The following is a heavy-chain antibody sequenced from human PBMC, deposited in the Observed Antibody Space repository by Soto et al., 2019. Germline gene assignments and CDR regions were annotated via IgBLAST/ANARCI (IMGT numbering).Heavy chain of an antibody. D-gene: IGHD4-4*01. V-gene: IGHV1-69*13. Sequence: GASVKVSCKASGGTFSSYAISWVRQAPGQGLEWMGGIIPIFGTANYAQKFQGRVTITADESTSTAYMELSSLRSEDTAVYYCARGLYKLDYSNYDYYYGMDVWGQGTTVTVSS. CDR1: GGTFSSYA. J-gene: IGHJ6*02. CDR2: IIPIFGTA. CDR3: ARGLYKLDYSNYDYYYGMDV.